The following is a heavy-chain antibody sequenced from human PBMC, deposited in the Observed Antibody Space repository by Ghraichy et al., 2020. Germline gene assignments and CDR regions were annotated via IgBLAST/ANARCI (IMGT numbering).Heavy chain of an antibody. CDR1: GFTFSAYS. J-gene: IGHJ3*01. Sequence: GGSLRLSCAASGFTFSAYSMNWVRQAPGKGPEWVSYISDSNGFIYYADSVRGRFTISRDNAKNSLYLQMNSLRDDDTAVYYCARDSGYYARRSALDLWGQGTMVSVSS. CDR3: ARDSGYYARRSALDL. D-gene: IGHD3-22*01. CDR2: ISDSNGFI. V-gene: IGHV3-48*02.